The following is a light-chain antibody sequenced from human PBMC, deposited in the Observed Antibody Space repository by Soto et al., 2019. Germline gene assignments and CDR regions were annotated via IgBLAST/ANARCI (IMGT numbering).Light chain of an antibody. CDR2: DAS. J-gene: IGKJ5*01. V-gene: IGKV3-11*01. Sequence: EIVFTQSPATLSLSPGEGATLSCRASQSVSRYLAWYQQKPGQAPRLLIYDASNRATGIPARFSGSGSGTDFTLTISRLEPEDFAVYYCQQRSNWPITFGQGTRLEIK. CDR1: QSVSRY. CDR3: QQRSNWPIT.